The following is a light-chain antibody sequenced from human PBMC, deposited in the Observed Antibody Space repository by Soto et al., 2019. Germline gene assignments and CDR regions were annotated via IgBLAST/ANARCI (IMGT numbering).Light chain of an antibody. J-gene: IGKJ2*03. CDR2: DAS. Sequence: DIQIPQSPSSLSATVGDRVTITCRASQGVSTWLAWYQQKPGKAPNLLIYDASSLESGVPSRFSGSGSGTEFTLTISSLQPDDFATYYGQQYNSYYSLGQGTKVDI. CDR1: QGVSTW. CDR3: QQYNSYYS. V-gene: IGKV1-5*01.